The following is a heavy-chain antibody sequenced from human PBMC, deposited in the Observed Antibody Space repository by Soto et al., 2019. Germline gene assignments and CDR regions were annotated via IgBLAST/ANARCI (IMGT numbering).Heavy chain of an antibody. CDR3: VKNAGSYYDILTGVYYYAMDV. D-gene: IGHD3-9*01. CDR2: ISSNGAST. J-gene: IGHJ6*02. Sequence: GGSLRLSCSASGFTFSNYAMHWVRQAPGKRLEYVSVISSNGASTYYADSVKGRFTISRDNFKNTLYLQMSSLRAEDTAVYYCVKNAGSYYDILTGVYYYAMDVWGQGTTVTVSS. V-gene: IGHV3-64D*06. CDR1: GFTFSNYA.